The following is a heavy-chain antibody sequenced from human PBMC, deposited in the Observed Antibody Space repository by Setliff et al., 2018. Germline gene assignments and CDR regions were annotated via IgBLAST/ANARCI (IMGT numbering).Heavy chain of an antibody. Sequence: PSETLSLTCIVSGDSISSNSHYWGWIRQPPGKGLEWIGTIYYSATTYCNPSLKSRVTISVDTSKNQFSLRLTSVTAADTAIYYCASRTTGPGGWFDYWGQGALVTVSS. CDR2: IYYSATT. D-gene: IGHD1-1*01. J-gene: IGHJ5*01. CDR3: ASRTTGPGGWFDY. V-gene: IGHV4-39*01. CDR1: GDSISSNSHY.